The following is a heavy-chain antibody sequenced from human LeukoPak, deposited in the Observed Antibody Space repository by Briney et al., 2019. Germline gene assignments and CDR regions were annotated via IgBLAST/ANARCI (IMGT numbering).Heavy chain of an antibody. CDR2: ISGSSSYI. CDR1: GFTFSTYN. V-gene: IGHV3-21*01. Sequence: GGSLRLSCAASGFTFSTYNMNWVRQAPGKGLEWVSSISGSSSYIYYADSVKGRFTISRDNAKNSLYLQMNSLRVEDTAVYYCARDHPGYCSGGTCYPSGGFDYWGQGTLVTVSS. CDR3: ARDHPGYCSGGTCYPSGGFDY. J-gene: IGHJ4*02. D-gene: IGHD2-15*01.